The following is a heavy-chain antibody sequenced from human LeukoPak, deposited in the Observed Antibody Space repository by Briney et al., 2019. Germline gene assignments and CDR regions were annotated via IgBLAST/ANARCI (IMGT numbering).Heavy chain of an antibody. Sequence: GGSLRLSCAASGFTFSSSGMHWVRQAPGKGLEWVAVIWYDGSNKYYADSVKGRFTISRDNSKNTLHLQMNSLRVEDTAVYYCARDTDYYGSGRHGYFDHWGQGTLVTVSS. CDR3: ARDTDYYGSGRHGYFDH. CDR1: GFTFSSSG. D-gene: IGHD3-10*01. CDR2: IWYDGSNK. V-gene: IGHV3-33*01. J-gene: IGHJ1*01.